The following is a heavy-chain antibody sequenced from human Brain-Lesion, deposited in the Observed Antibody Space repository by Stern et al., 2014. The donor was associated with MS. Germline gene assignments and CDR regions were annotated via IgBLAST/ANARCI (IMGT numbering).Heavy chain of an antibody. CDR3: ARIGYSSSWYSPVGFFQH. V-gene: IGHV3-7*01. CDR1: GFTFNSYW. J-gene: IGHJ1*01. D-gene: IGHD6-13*01. Sequence: LQPGGSLRLSCTASGFTFNSYWMSWVRQAPGKGLEWVANIKEDGSEKYYVESVKGRFTVSRDNAKNSMYLQMNSLRVDDTATYYCARIGYSSSWYSPVGFFQHWGQGTLVTVSS. CDR2: IKEDGSEK.